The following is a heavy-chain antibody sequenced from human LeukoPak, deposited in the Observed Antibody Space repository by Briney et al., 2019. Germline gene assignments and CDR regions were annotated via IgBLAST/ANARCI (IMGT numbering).Heavy chain of an antibody. D-gene: IGHD3-22*01. CDR2: IYYRGST. CDR1: GDSISSSSYY. CDR3: ARRRYYDSSGYLD. Sequence: PSETLSLTCTISGDSISSSSYYWGWIRQPPGKGLEWIGDIYYRGSTYYSPSLKSRVSISIDTSNNQFSLTLNSVTAADTALYFCARRRYYDSSGYLDWGQGTLVTVSS. J-gene: IGHJ1*01. V-gene: IGHV4-39*01.